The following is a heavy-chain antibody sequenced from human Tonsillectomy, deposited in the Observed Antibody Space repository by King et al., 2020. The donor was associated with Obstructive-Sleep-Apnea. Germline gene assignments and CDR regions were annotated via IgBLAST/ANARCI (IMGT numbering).Heavy chain of an antibody. Sequence: QLQESGPGLVKPSETLSLTCTVSGGSISSSSYYWGWIRQPPGKGLEWIGSSYYSGSTYYNPSFKSRVTISVDTSKNQFSLKLSSVTAADTAVYYCARDLGEYYYDSSGYPYAFDIWGQGTMVTVSS. D-gene: IGHD3-22*01. V-gene: IGHV4-39*07. J-gene: IGHJ3*02. CDR2: SYYSGST. CDR1: GGSISSSSYY. CDR3: ARDLGEYYYDSSGYPYAFDI.